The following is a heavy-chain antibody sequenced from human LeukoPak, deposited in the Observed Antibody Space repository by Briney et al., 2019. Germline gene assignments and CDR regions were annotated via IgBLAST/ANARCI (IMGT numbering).Heavy chain of an antibody. CDR2: IYHSGST. Sequence: SQALSLTCAVSGGSISSGGYSWSRIWQPPGKGLEWIGYIYHSGSTYYNPSLKSRVTISVDRSKNQFSLKLSSVTAADTAVYYCATGGSYYAAFDIWGQGTMVTVSS. D-gene: IGHD1-26*01. CDR1: GGSISSGGYS. CDR3: ATGGSYYAAFDI. V-gene: IGHV4-30-2*01. J-gene: IGHJ3*02.